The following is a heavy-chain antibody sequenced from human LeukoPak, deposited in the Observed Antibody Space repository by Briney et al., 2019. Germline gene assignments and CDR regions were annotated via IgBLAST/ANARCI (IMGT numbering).Heavy chain of an antibody. Sequence: GASVKVSCKASGYTFTCYYMHWVRQAPGQGLEWMGWINPNSGGTNYAQKFQGRVTMTRDTSISTAYMELSRLRSDDTAVYYSAREYGDSSYCGGDCYTDYWGQGTLVTVSS. D-gene: IGHD2-21*01. CDR3: AREYGDSSYCGGDCYTDY. J-gene: IGHJ4*02. V-gene: IGHV1-2*02. CDR2: INPNSGGT. CDR1: GYTFTCYY.